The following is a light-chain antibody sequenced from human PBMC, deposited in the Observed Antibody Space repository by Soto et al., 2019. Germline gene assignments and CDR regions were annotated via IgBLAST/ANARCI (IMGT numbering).Light chain of an antibody. Sequence: QSVLTQPPSVSGAPGQRVTISCTGSRSNIGAGYDVHWYQQLPGTAPKLLIYANSNRPSGVPDRFSGSKSGTSASLAITGLQAEDEADYYCQSYDSSLSVVFGGGTQLTVL. CDR2: ANS. J-gene: IGLJ2*01. CDR1: RSNIGAGYD. CDR3: QSYDSSLSVV. V-gene: IGLV1-40*01.